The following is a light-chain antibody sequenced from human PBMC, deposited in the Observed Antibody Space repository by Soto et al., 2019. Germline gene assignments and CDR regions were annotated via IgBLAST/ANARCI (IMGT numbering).Light chain of an antibody. V-gene: IGLV2-14*01. CDR3: SSYTSSSPHVV. CDR2: EVS. J-gene: IGLJ2*01. CDR1: SSDVGVYNY. Sequence: QSALTQPASVSGSPGQSITISCTGTSSDVGVYNYVSWYQQHSGKAPKLMIYEVSNRPSGVSNRFSGSKSGNTASLTISGLQAEDEADYYCSSYTSSSPHVVFGGGTKLTVL.